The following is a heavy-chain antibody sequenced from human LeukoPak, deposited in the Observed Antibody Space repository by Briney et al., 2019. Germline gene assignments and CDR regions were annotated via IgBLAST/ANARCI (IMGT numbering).Heavy chain of an antibody. CDR1: GGSISSSRYY. V-gene: IGHV4-39*01. CDR2: IFYSGST. CDR3: ARLFPEEQIDY. J-gene: IGHJ4*02. Sequence: KPSETLSLTGSVSGGSISSSRYYWGWIRQPPGMGLEWIGSIFYSGSTYYNPSLKSRVTMSVDTSKNQFSLNLSSVTAADTAVYYCARLFPEEQIDYWGQGALVTVSS. D-gene: IGHD1/OR15-1a*01.